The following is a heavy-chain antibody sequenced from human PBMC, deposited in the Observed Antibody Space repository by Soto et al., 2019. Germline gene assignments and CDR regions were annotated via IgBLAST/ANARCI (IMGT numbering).Heavy chain of an antibody. CDR1: GYTFTSYA. D-gene: IGHD2-15*01. J-gene: IGHJ4*02. CDR2: INAGNGNT. Sequence: ASVKVSCKASGYTFTSYAMHWVRQAPGQRLEWMGWINAGNGNTKYSQKFQGRVTITRDTSASTAYMELSSLRSEDTAVYCCARVENIVVVVAATAFDYWGQGTLVTVSS. CDR3: ARVENIVVVVAATAFDY. V-gene: IGHV1-3*01.